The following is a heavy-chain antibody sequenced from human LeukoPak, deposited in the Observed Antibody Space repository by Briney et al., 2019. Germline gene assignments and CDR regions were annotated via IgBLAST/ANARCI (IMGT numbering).Heavy chain of an antibody. CDR3: ARQVGSSRIDY. Sequence: SETLSLTCTVSGGSISTYYWSWIRQPPGKGLEWTGYIHYSGGTSYNPSLKSRVTISLDTSKNQFSLKLTSVTAADTAVYFCARQVGSSRIDYWGQGTLVTVSS. CDR2: IHYSGGT. J-gene: IGHJ4*02. V-gene: IGHV4-59*08. CDR1: GGSISTYY. D-gene: IGHD6-6*01.